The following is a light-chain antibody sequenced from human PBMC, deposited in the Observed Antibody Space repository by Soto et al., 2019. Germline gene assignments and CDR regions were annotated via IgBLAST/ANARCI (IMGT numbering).Light chain of an antibody. CDR3: QQIYSTPLT. V-gene: IGKV1-39*01. CDR1: QSITTF. CDR2: GAS. J-gene: IGKJ4*01. Sequence: DIPMTQSPSSLSASVGDRVTLICRASQSITTFLNWYQVKRGRAPKLLIFGASTLQGGVPSRFSGSGSGTVFPLTIPNLQPEHLEPHSVQQIYSTPLTFGGGT.